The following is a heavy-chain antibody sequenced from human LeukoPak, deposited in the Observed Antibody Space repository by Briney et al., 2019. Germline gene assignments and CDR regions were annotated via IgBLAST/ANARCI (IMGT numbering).Heavy chain of an antibody. J-gene: IGHJ4*02. CDR1: GFTFKMNG. CDR2: ISFDGNNI. V-gene: IGHV3-30*03. Sequence: GGSLRLSCAATGFTFKMNGMHWVRQAPGKGLEWMAVISFDGNNIYYADSVKGRFTISRDNSKNTLYLQMNSLRAEDTAVYYCARGCPPYSGSYYFDYWGQGTLVTVSS. D-gene: IGHD1-26*01. CDR3: ARGCPPYSGSYYFDY.